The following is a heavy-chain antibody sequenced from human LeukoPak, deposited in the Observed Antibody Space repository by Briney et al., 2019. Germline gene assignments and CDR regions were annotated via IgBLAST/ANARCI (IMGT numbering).Heavy chain of an antibody. CDR3: ARDFFRGVRYYYYYMDV. V-gene: IGHV1-69*13. D-gene: IGHD3-10*01. CDR2: IIPIFGTA. CDR1: GGTFSSYA. Sequence: SVKVSCKASGGTFSSYAISWVRQAPGQGLGWMGGIIPIFGTANYAQKFQGRVTITADESTSTAYMELSSLRSEDTAVYYCARDFFRGVRYYYYYMDVWGKGTTVTVSS. J-gene: IGHJ6*03.